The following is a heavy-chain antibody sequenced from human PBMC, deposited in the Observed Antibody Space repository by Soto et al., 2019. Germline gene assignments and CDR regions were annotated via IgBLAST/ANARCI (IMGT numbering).Heavy chain of an antibody. CDR2: IYYSGST. Sequence: SETLSLTCTVSGGSISSSSYYWGWIRQPPGKGLEWIGSIYYSGSTYYNPSLKSRVTISVDTSKNQFSLKLSSVTAADTAVYYCARRVVRGVIDYWGQGTLVTVSS. CDR3: ARRVVRGVIDY. J-gene: IGHJ4*02. CDR1: GGSISSSSYY. V-gene: IGHV4-39*01. D-gene: IGHD3-10*01.